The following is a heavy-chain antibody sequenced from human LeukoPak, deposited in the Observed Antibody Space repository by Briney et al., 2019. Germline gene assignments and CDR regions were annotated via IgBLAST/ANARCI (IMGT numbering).Heavy chain of an antibody. CDR1: GGSFSGYY. Sequence: PSETLSLTCAVHGGSFSGYYWSWIRQPPGKGLEWIGEINHIGSTNYNPSLKSRVTTSAHTSMNQISLKLSSVTAEDAAVYYCARLEGMVEIQQQLLTPVDAFDIWGQGTMVTVSS. V-gene: IGHV4-34*01. D-gene: IGHD6-13*01. J-gene: IGHJ3*02. CDR2: INHIGST. CDR3: ARLEGMVEIQQQLLTPVDAFDI.